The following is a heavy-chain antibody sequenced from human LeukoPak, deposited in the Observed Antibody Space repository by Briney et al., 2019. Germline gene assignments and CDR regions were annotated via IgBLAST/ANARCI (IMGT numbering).Heavy chain of an antibody. CDR2: INWNGGST. CDR1: GFTFDDYG. V-gene: IGHV3-20*01. J-gene: IGHJ4*02. D-gene: IGHD3-22*01. CDR3: ARDSDSSGYDY. Sequence: GGSLRLSCAAAGFTFDDYGMSWVRQAPGKGLEWVSGINWNGGSTGYADSVKGRFTISRDNAKNSLYLQMNSLRAEDTALYHCARDSDSSGYDYWGQGTLVTVSS.